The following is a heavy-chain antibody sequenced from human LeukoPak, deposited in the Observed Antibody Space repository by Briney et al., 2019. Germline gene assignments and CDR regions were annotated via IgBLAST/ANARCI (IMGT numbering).Heavy chain of an antibody. V-gene: IGHV1-69*01. D-gene: IGHD3-9*01. CDR1: GGTFSSYA. Sequence: SVKVSCKASGGTFSSYAISWVRQAPGQGLEWMGGIIPIFGTANYAQKFQGRVTITADESTSTAYMELSSLRSEDTAVYYCATGDILTGYYSYYYMDVWGKGTTVTVSS. CDR2: IIPIFGTA. J-gene: IGHJ6*03. CDR3: ATGDILTGYYSYYYMDV.